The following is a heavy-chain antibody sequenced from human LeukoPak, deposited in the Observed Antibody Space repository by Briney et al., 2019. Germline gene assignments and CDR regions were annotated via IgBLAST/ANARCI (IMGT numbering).Heavy chain of an antibody. Sequence: ASVTVSCTASGYTFTGYDMHWVRQAPGQGHEWMGWINPNSGGTNYAQKFQGRVTMTRDTSISTDYMELSRLRSDDTAVYYCAGGRSYYGSGSPPFDPWGQGTLVTVSS. D-gene: IGHD3-10*01. J-gene: IGHJ5*02. CDR2: INPNSGGT. CDR1: GYTFTGYD. CDR3: AGGRSYYGSGSPPFDP. V-gene: IGHV1-2*02.